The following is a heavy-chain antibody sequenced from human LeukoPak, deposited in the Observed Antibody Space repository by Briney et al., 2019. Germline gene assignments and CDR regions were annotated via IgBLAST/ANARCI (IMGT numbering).Heavy chain of an antibody. V-gene: IGHV3-7*03. Sequence: GGSLRLSCAASGFTFSNYGMHWVRQAPGKGLEWVANIKQDGSEKYYVDSVKGRFTISRDNAQNSLYLQMNSLRAEDTAIYYCATSTAAAGTDWGQGTLVTVSS. CDR3: ATSTAAAGTD. CDR1: GFTFSNYG. D-gene: IGHD6-13*01. CDR2: IKQDGSEK. J-gene: IGHJ4*02.